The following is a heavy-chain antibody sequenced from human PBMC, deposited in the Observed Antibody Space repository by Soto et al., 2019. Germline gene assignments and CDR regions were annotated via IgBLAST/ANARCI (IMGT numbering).Heavy chain of an antibody. CDR2: IYYSGST. CDR1: GGSVSSGSYY. J-gene: IGHJ4*02. D-gene: IGHD4-17*01. Sequence: SETLSLTCTVSGGSVSSGSYYWSWFRQHPGKGLEWIGYIYYSGSTYYNPSLKSRVTISVDTSKNQFSLKLSSVTAADTAVYYCASTYGVYFDYWGQGTLVTVSS. V-gene: IGHV4-31*03. CDR3: ASTYGVYFDY.